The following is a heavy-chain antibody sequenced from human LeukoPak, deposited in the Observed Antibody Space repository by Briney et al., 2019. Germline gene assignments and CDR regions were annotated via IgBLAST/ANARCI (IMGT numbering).Heavy chain of an antibody. CDR1: GYTFTNYW. J-gene: IGHJ5*02. D-gene: IGHD4-11*01. CDR3: ARPLHDYSKYWFDP. V-gene: IGHV5-51*01. Sequence: GASLQISFKCSGYTFTNYWIGWVRQMAGKGLEWMGIIYPGGSDTRYSPSFQGQVTISADKPISTAYLQWNSLKASDTAMYYCARPLHDYSKYWFDPWGQGTLVTVSS. CDR2: IYPGGSDT.